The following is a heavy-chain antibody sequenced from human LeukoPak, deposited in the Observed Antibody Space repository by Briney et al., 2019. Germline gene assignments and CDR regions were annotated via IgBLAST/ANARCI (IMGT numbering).Heavy chain of an antibody. Sequence: GGSLRLSCAASGFTFSDYYMSWIRQAPGKGLEWVSYISSSGSTIYDADSVKGRFTISRDNAKNSLYLQMNSLRAEHTAVYYCARDPICSSTSCLPRYYYGMDVWGQGTTVTVSS. V-gene: IGHV3-11*01. D-gene: IGHD2-2*01. J-gene: IGHJ6*02. CDR1: GFTFSDYY. CDR2: ISSSGSTI. CDR3: ARDPICSSTSCLPRYYYGMDV.